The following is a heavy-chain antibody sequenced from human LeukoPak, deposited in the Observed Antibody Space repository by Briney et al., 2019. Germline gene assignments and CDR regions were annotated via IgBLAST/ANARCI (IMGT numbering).Heavy chain of an antibody. V-gene: IGHV4-39*01. CDR1: DGSISDSRYY. CDR2: IHYSGST. CDR3: ARRDYIITYFFDN. J-gene: IGHJ4*02. D-gene: IGHD4-17*01. Sequence: WETLSLTCTASDGSISDSRYYWGWIRQPPGMCLEWTGNIHYSGSTNYNPSVKSRVTISIDTSTNQFSLELSSLTAADTAVYYCARRDYIITYFFDNWGQGTLVTVSS.